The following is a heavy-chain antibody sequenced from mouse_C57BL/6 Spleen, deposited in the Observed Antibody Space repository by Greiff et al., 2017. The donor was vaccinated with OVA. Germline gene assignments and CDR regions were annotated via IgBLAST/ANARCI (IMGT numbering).Heavy chain of an antibody. CDR2: IDPSDSYT. D-gene: IGHD3-2*02. Sequence: QVQLQQPGAELVKPGASVKLSCKASGYTFTSYWMQWVKQRPGQGLEWIGEIDPSDSYTNYNQKFKGKATLTVDTSSSTAYMQLSSLTSEDSAVYYGATRGYSSGYVWFAYWGQGTLVTVSA. CDR3: ATRGYSSGYVWFAY. V-gene: IGHV1-50*01. CDR1: GYTFTSYW. J-gene: IGHJ3*01.